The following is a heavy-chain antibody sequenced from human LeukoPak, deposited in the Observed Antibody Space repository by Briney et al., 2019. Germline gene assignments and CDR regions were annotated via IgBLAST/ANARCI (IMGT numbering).Heavy chain of an antibody. CDR1: AGSISSYY. J-gene: IGHJ6*03. Sequence: SETLSLTCTVSAGSISSYYWSWIRQPPGKGLEWIGYIYYSGSTNYNPSLKSRVTISVDTSKNQFSLKLSSVTAADTAVYYCARGGYNWNDSYYYYMDVWGKGTTVTVSS. D-gene: IGHD1-20*01. V-gene: IGHV4-59*01. CDR3: ARGGYNWNDSYYYYMDV. CDR2: IYYSGST.